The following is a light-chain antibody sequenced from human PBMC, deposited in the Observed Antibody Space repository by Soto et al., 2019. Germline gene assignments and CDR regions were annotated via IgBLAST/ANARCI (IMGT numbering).Light chain of an antibody. CDR2: GNT. CDR3: QSYDDSLSVHYV. V-gene: IGLV1-40*01. CDR1: SSNIGSTYD. J-gene: IGLJ1*01. Sequence: QYVLTQPPSVSGAPGQRVTISWTGSSSNIGSTYDVQWYQQLPGTAPKLLIHGNTDRPSGVPDRFSGSKSGTSASLAITGLQADDEADYYCQSYDDSLSVHYVFGTGTKLTVL.